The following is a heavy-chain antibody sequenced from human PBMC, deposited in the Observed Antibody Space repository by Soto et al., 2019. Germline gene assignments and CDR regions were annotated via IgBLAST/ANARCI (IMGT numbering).Heavy chain of an antibody. Sequence: QLQLQESGPGLVKPSETLSLTCTVSGGSISSSSYYWGWIRQPPGKGLEWIGSIYYSGSTYYNPSLKSRVTISVDTSKNQFSLKLSSVTAADTAVYYCARYPEGGNGAFDIWGQGTMVTVSS. CDR1: GGSISSSSYY. CDR2: IYYSGST. CDR3: ARYPEGGNGAFDI. D-gene: IGHD5-12*01. V-gene: IGHV4-39*01. J-gene: IGHJ3*02.